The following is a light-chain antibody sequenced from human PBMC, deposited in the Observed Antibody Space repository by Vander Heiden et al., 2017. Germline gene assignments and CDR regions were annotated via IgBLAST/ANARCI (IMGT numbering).Light chain of an antibody. CDR2: GAS. V-gene: IGKV3-20*01. Sequence: EIVLTQSPDTLPLSPGERATLSCRATQSVSSSYLAWYQQKPGQSPRLLIYGASSRAAGIPDRFSGSGSGTDFALTISRLEPEDFAVYFCQQYYRSPLTFGGGTKVEIK. J-gene: IGKJ4*01. CDR3: QQYYRSPLT. CDR1: QSVSSSY.